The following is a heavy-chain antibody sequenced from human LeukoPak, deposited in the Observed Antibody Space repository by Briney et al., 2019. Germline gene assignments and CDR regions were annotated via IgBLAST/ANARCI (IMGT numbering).Heavy chain of an antibody. CDR1: GGSISSYY. V-gene: IGHV4-4*07. J-gene: IGHJ4*02. CDR2: IYTSGST. CDR3: ARERRGCSRYYFDY. Sequence: SETLSLTCTVSGGSISSYYWSWIRQPAGKGLEWIGRIYTSGSTNYNPSLKSRVTMSVDTSKNQFSLKLSSVTAADTAVYYCARERRGCSRYYFDYWGQGTLVTVSS. D-gene: IGHD3-10*02.